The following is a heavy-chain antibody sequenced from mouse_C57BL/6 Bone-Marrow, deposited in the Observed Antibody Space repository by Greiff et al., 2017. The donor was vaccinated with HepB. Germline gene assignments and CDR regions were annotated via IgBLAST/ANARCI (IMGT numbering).Heavy chain of an antibody. D-gene: IGHD6-1*01. J-gene: IGHJ3*01. Sequence: QVQLQQSGPGLVQPSQSLSITCIVSGFSLTSYGVHWVRQSPGKGLEWLGVIWSGGSTDYNAAFISRLSISKDNSKSQVFFKMNSLQADDTAIYYCARNRKGESLAWFAYWGQGTLVTVSA. CDR2: IWSGGST. CDR3: ARNRKGESLAWFAY. CDR1: GFSLTSYG. V-gene: IGHV2-2*01.